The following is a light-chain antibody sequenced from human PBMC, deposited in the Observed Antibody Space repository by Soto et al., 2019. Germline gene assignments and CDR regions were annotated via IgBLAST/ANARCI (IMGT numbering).Light chain of an antibody. V-gene: IGKV1D-13*01. J-gene: IGKJ5*01. CDR1: QGISSA. CDR3: QQFNNYPIT. Sequence: AIQLTQSPSSLSASVGDRVSLTCRASQGISSALAWYQQKPVKAPKLLIYDASSLESGVPSRFSGSGSGTDFTLTISSLQPEDFATYYCQQFNNYPITFGQGTRLEIK. CDR2: DAS.